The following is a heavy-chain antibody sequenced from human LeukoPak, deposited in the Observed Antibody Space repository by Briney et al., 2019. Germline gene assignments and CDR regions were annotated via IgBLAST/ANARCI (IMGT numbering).Heavy chain of an antibody. V-gene: IGHV4-39*07. CDR2: IYYSGTT. CDR3: ARAKGKAVAGFDY. Sequence: SETLSLTCTVSGGSISSGSYYWVWIRQPPGKGLEWIGTIYYSGTTYYKASLKSRVTISVDTSKNQFSLRLSSVTAADTAVYYCARAKGKAVAGFDYWGQGTLVTVSS. J-gene: IGHJ4*02. CDR1: GGSISSGSYY. D-gene: IGHD6-19*01.